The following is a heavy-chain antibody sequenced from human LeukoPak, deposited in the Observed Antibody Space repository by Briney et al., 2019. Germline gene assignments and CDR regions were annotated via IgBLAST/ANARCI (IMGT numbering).Heavy chain of an antibody. CDR1: GYSISSSYY. Sequence: SETLSLTCTVSGYSISSSYYGAWIRQPPGKGLEWIATISRSGSTYYNPSLKSRVTISVDTSKNQFSLQLNSVTAADTAIYYCARVNPPVATFDSWDQGTLVGVSS. D-gene: IGHD2-21*01. J-gene: IGHJ4*02. CDR3: ARVNPPVATFDS. V-gene: IGHV4-38-2*02. CDR2: ISRSGST.